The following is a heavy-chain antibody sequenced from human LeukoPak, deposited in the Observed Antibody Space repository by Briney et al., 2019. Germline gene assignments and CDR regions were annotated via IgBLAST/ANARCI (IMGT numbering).Heavy chain of an antibody. Sequence: SETLSLTCTVSGGSISSYYWSWIRQPPGKGLEWIGYTYYSGSTNHNPSLKSRVTISVDTSKNQFSLKLSSVTAADTAVYYCARESQEKYYSDYWGQGTLVTVST. CDR3: ARESQEKYYSDY. CDR2: TYYSGST. V-gene: IGHV4-59*12. J-gene: IGHJ4*02. D-gene: IGHD5-24*01. CDR1: GGSISSYY.